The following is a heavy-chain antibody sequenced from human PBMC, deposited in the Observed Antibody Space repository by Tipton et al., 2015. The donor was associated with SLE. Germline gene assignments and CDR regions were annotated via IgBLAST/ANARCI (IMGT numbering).Heavy chain of an antibody. Sequence: GSLRLSCEGSGFRFSSQWMHWVRQAPGKGLVWVSRINTDGSSTSYADSVKGQFTISRDNAKNTLYLQMNSLRAEDTAVYYCARDLKYTYGLGDWYFDLWGRGTLVTVSS. J-gene: IGHJ2*01. V-gene: IGHV3-74*01. CDR1: GFRFSSQW. CDR3: ARDLKYTYGLGDWYFDL. D-gene: IGHD5-18*01. CDR2: INTDGSST.